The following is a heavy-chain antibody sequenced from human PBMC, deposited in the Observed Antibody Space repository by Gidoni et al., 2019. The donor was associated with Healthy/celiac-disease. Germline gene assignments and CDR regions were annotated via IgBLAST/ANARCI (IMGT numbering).Heavy chain of an antibody. CDR1: RFTFSSYD. CDR3: ATDWGSGYFQH. V-gene: IGHV3-30*03. Sequence: QVQLVESGGGVVQPGRSLRLSCAASRFTFSSYDMHWVRQAPGKGLEWVAVISYDGSNKYYADSVKGRFTISRDNSKNTLYVQMNSLRAEDTAVYYCATDWGSGYFQHWGQGTLVTVSS. CDR2: ISYDGSNK. D-gene: IGHD7-27*01. J-gene: IGHJ1*01.